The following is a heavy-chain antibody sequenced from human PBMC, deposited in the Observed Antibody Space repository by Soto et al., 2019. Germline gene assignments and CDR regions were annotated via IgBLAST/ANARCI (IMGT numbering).Heavy chain of an antibody. CDR2: INPLCGST. J-gene: IGHJ5*02. V-gene: IGHV1-46*01. CDR3: ARSSGGNFGIIIEGSNWFDP. Sequence: QVQLVQSGAEVKRPGASVKVSCKAPGDTFTSYYLNWVRQAPGQGLEWMGVINPLCGSTKYAQKFQGRITMTIDTSRSTVYMELSSLRSDDTAIYYRARSSGGNFGIIIEGSNWFDPWGQGTLVTVSS. D-gene: IGHD3-3*01. CDR1: GDTFTSYY.